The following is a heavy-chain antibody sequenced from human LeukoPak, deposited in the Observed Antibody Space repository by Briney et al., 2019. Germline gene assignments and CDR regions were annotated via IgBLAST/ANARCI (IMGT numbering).Heavy chain of an antibody. J-gene: IGHJ5*02. V-gene: IGHV4-31*03. CDR2: IYYSGST. CDR3: ARLGGYYDSSANWFDP. Sequence: SETLSLTCTVSGVSISSGGYYWSWLRQHPGKGLEWIGYIYYSGSTYYNPSLKSRVTISVDTSKNQFSLKLSSVTAADTAVYYCARLGGYYDSSANWFDPWGQGTLVTVSS. D-gene: IGHD3-22*01. CDR1: GVSISSGGYY.